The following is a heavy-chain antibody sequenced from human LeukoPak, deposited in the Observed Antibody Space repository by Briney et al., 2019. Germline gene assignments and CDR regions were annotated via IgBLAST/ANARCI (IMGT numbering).Heavy chain of an antibody. J-gene: IGHJ5*02. CDR1: GYSISSGYY. Sequence: SETLSLTCAVSGYSISSGYYWGWIRQPPGKGLEWIGRIYHSGSTYYNPSLKSRVTISVDTSKNQFSLKLSSVTAADKAVYYCARVDSRWFDPWGQGTLVTVSS. V-gene: IGHV4-38-2*01. CDR2: IYHSGST. CDR3: ARVDSRWFDP. D-gene: IGHD4-11*01.